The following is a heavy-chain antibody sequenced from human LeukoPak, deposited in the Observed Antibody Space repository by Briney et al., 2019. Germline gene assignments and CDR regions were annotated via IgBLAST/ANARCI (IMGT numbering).Heavy chain of an antibody. CDR2: IRSKANSYAT. J-gene: IGHJ4*02. Sequence: PGGSLRLSCAASGFTFSGSAMHGVGQASGKGLEGVGCIRSKANSYATASPASVKGRFTISRDDSKNTAYLEMNSRKTEDTAVDCCTRHRLLGGYSDYWGQGTLVTVSS. CDR1: GFTFSGSA. V-gene: IGHV3-73*01. D-gene: IGHD3-22*01. CDR3: TRHRLLGGYSDY.